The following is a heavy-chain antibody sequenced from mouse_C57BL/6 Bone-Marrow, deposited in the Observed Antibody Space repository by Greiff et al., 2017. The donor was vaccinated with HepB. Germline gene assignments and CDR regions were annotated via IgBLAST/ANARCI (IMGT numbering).Heavy chain of an antibody. CDR3: ARGGKRYPLDY. D-gene: IGHD1-1*01. CDR2: LSSGSSTI. J-gene: IGHJ2*01. CDR1: GFTFSDYG. V-gene: IGHV5-17*01. Sequence: DVHLVESGGGLVKPGGSLKLSCAASGFTFSDYGMHWVRQAPEKGLEWVAYLSSGSSTIYYADTVKGRFTISRDNAKNTLFLQMTSLRSEDTAMYYCARGGKRYPLDYWGQGTTLTVSS.